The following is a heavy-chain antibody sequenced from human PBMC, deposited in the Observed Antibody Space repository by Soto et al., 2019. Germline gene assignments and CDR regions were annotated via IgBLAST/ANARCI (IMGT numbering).Heavy chain of an antibody. CDR3: ASFFGGSVDRVDY. Sequence: GASVKVSCKASGYTFTSYAIHWVRQAPGQRLEWMGWINAGNGNTKYSQKFQGRVTITRDTSASTAYMELSSLRSEDTAEYYCASFFGGSVDRVDYWGQGTLVTVSS. J-gene: IGHJ4*02. CDR1: GYTFTSYA. CDR2: INAGNGNT. D-gene: IGHD3-10*01. V-gene: IGHV1-3*01.